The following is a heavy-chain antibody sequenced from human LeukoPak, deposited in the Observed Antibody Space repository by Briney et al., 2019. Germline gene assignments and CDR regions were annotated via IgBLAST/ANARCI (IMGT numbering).Heavy chain of an antibody. J-gene: IGHJ4*02. CDR1: GGTFSSYA. CDR3: ARSRYFDWLGDFDY. Sequence: SGKLSCNASGGTFSSYAISWVREAPGQGLGWMGGIIPIFGTANYAQKFEGRVTITADESTSTAYMELSSLRSEDTAVYYCARSRYFDWLGDFDYWGQGTLVTVSS. CDR2: IIPIFGTA. D-gene: IGHD3-9*01. V-gene: IGHV1-69*01.